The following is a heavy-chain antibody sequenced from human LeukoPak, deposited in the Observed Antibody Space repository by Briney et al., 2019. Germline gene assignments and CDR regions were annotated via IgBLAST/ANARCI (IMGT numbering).Heavy chain of an antibody. D-gene: IGHD3-16*02. CDR1: GDSVSTNNVA. J-gene: IGHJ4*02. CDR2: TYCRSKWYS. Sequence: QTLSLTCAISGDSVSTNNVAWNWIRQSPSRGLEWLGRTYCRSKWYSDYLVSVKSRLTINPDTSKNQFSLQLNSVTPEDTAIYYCARARDFGYMYYFDYWGQGTLVTVSS. CDR3: ARARDFGYMYYFDY. V-gene: IGHV6-1*01.